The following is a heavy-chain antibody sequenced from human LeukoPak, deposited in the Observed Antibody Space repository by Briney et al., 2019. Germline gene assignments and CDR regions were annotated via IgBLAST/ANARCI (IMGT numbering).Heavy chain of an antibody. D-gene: IGHD3-22*01. CDR1: GFTFSTYW. Sequence: GGSLRLSCAASGFTFSTYWMSWVRQAPGKGLEWVANIKQDGSEKYYVDSVKGRFTISRDTAKNSLYLQMNSLRAEDTAVYYCARVLPYYDSGGCFDYWGQGTLVTVSS. J-gene: IGHJ4*02. CDR2: IKQDGSEK. V-gene: IGHV3-7*01. CDR3: ARVLPYYDSGGCFDY.